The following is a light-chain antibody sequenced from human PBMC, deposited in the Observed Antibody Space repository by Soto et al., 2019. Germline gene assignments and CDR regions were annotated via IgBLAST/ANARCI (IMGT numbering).Light chain of an antibody. V-gene: IGLV2-14*01. CDR2: DVN. CDR1: SSAIGGYDY. J-gene: IGLJ2*01. CDR3: SSYASGSAHVL. Sequence: QSALTQPASLSGSPGQSITLSCTGTSSAIGGYDYVSWYQRHPGQAPKLIIYDVNNRPSGASNRFSGSESGITASLTLSGLQVEHEADDYYSSYASGSAHVLFGGGTKVTVL.